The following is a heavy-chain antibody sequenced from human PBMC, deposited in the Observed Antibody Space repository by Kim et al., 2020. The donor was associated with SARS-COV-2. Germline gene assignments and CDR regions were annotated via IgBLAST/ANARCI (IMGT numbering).Heavy chain of an antibody. CDR1: GGSISSSSYY. V-gene: IGHV4-39*01. J-gene: IGHJ4*02. CDR2: IYYSGST. Sequence: SETLSLTCTVSGGSISSSSYYWGWIRQPPGKGLEWIGSIYYSGSTYYNPSLKSRVTISVDTSKNQFSLKLSSVTAADTAVYYCARKGLTMVRGVIDYWGQGTLVTISS. D-gene: IGHD3-10*01. CDR3: ARKGLTMVRGVIDY.